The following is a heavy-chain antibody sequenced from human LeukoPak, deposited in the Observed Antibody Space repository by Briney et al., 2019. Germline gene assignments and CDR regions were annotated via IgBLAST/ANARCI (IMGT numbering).Heavy chain of an antibody. Sequence: GGSLRLSCAASGFTFSSYWMSWVRQAPGKGLEWGANIKQDGSEKYYVDSVKGRFTISRDNAKNSLYLQMNSLRAEDTAVYYCARDVVVVAASWFDPWGQGTLVTVSS. J-gene: IGHJ5*02. CDR1: GFTFSSYW. CDR2: IKQDGSEK. V-gene: IGHV3-7*01. D-gene: IGHD2-15*01. CDR3: ARDVVVVAASWFDP.